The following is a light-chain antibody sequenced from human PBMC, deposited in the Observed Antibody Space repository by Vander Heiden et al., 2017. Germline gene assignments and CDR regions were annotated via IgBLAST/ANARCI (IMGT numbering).Light chain of an antibody. Sequence: VTTHLPLSLPVTAERPTTISCRTKRSLLYSNEKTYVDWYLQKPGQSPQLLIYLVSNRASGVPDRFSGSGSGTDFTLRISRVEAEDVGVYYCMQPLRTPWTFGQGTKVEIK. CDR2: LVS. J-gene: IGKJ1*01. V-gene: IGKV2-28*01. CDR3: MQPLRTPWT. CDR1: RSLLYSNEKTY.